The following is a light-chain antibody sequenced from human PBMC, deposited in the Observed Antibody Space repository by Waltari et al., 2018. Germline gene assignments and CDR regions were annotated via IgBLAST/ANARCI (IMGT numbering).Light chain of an antibody. CDR1: QSVRSN. V-gene: IGKV3-15*01. CDR3: QQYNNWPLT. Sequence: EIVMTQSPATLSVSPGERATLSCRASQSVRSNVAWYQQKPGQAPRLLIYGASTRATGIPARFSGSGSYTEFTLTISSLQSEDFAVYYCQQYNNWPLTFGGGTKVEI. J-gene: IGKJ4*01. CDR2: GAS.